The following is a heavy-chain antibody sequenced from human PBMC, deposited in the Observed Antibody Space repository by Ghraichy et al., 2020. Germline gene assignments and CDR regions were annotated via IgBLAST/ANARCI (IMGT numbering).Heavy chain of an antibody. CDR3: AGNISVTSPYFYHGLDA. V-gene: IGHV1-69*13. CDR2: IMSIFNVA. D-gene: IGHD4-17*01. CDR1: GGTFSGSS. Sequence: SVKVSCKASGGTFSGSSISWVRQAPGQGLEWMGGIMSIFNVAIKSHKFQGRITITADESTSTAYMELNSLRSEDSAIYYCAGNISVTSPYFYHGLDAWGQGTTVTVSS. J-gene: IGHJ6*02.